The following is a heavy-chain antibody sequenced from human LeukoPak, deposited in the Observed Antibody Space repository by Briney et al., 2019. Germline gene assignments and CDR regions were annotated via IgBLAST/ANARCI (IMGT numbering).Heavy chain of an antibody. Sequence: SETLSLTCTVSGGSISSYYGSWIRQPAGKGLEGIGRIYTSGSTNYNPSLKTRLTMSVDTSKNQFSLNLSSLTAAHTAVYYCARDRSPTYYYDRSGYYPDAFDIWGQGTMVTVSS. J-gene: IGHJ3*02. V-gene: IGHV4-4*07. CDR1: GGSISSYY. CDR2: IYTSGST. CDR3: ARDRSPTYYYDRSGYYPDAFDI. D-gene: IGHD3-22*01.